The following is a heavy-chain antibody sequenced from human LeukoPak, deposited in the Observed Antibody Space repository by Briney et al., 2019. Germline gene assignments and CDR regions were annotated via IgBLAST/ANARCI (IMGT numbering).Heavy chain of an antibody. D-gene: IGHD2-2*01. V-gene: IGHV3-30-3*02. CDR1: GFTSSA. Sequence: GRSLRLSCAASGFTSSAMHWVRQAPGKGLEWVAVISYDGNNKYYADSVKGRFTVSRDNSNNTLYLQMNSLRPEDTAVYYCAKISTSTNCCLEGSQHWGQGTLVTVSS. CDR3: AKISTSTNCCLEGSQH. CDR2: ISYDGNNK. J-gene: IGHJ1*01.